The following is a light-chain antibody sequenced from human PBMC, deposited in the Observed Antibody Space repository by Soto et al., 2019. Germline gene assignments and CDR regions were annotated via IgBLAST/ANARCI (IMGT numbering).Light chain of an antibody. J-gene: IGKJ3*01. V-gene: IGKV3-11*01. CDR3: QQRSNWPPV. Sequence: EIVLTQSPATLSLSPGERATLSCRASPSVSSYLAWYQQKPGQAPRLLIYDASNRATGIPARFSGSGSGTDFTLTISSLEPEDFAVYYCQQRSNWPPVFGPGTKVDIK. CDR1: PSVSSY. CDR2: DAS.